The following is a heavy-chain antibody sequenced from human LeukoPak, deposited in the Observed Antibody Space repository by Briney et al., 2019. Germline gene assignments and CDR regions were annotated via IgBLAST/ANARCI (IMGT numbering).Heavy chain of an antibody. CDR1: GCTISSYY. CDR3: ANGSGSPLWYGMDV. V-gene: IGHV4-59*01. D-gene: IGHD3-10*01. J-gene: IGHJ6*04. CDR2: IYYSGST. Sequence: SETLSLTCTVSGCTISSYYWNWMRQPPGKGLEWIGCIYYSGSTNYNPSLKRRVTISVATSKTQFSLKLSSVTAADTAVYYCANGSGSPLWYGMDVWSKATTVTVS.